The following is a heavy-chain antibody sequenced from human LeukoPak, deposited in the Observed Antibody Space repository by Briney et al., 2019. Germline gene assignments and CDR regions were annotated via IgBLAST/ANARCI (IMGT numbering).Heavy chain of an antibody. V-gene: IGHV3-30*02. Sequence: HPGGSLRLSCAASGFNFTTFGMHWVRQAPGKGLEWVAFIRYDGSKIYYADSVKGRFTISRDISNNTVYLQMNSLRAVDTAVYYCAKDPRHGSGTYSYYYFFYYMDVWGKGTTVTISS. D-gene: IGHD3-10*01. CDR2: IRYDGSKI. J-gene: IGHJ6*03. CDR3: AKDPRHGSGTYSYYYFFYYMDV. CDR1: GFNFTTFG.